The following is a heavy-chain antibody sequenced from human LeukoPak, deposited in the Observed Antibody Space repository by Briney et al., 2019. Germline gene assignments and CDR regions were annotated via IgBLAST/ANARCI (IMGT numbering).Heavy chain of an antibody. J-gene: IGHJ4*02. CDR1: GFTFSGYW. V-gene: IGHV3-7*05. Sequence: GGSLRLSCVGSGFTFSGYWMNWVRQAPGRGLEWVAKIEEDGSAKYYMASVKGRFSIYRDNAKNLLYLQMYSLRAEDTAMYYCARAGQLNYWGQGTLVTVSS. CDR2: IEEDGSAK. CDR3: ARAGQLNY.